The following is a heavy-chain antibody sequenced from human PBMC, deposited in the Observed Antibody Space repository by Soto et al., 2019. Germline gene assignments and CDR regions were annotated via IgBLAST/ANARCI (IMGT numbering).Heavy chain of an antibody. CDR3: ARAVAVAADFDY. D-gene: IGHD6-19*01. Sequence: ASVKVSWKASGYTFTNYAMHWVRQAPGQRLEWMGWINAGNGNTKYSQKFQGRVTITRDTSASTAYMELSSLRSEDTAVYYCARAVAVAADFDYWGRGTLVTVSS. J-gene: IGHJ4*02. V-gene: IGHV1-3*01. CDR2: INAGNGNT. CDR1: GYTFTNYA.